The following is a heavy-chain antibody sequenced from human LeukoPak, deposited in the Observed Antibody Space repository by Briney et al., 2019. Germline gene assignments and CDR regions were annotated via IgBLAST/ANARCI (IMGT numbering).Heavy chain of an antibody. Sequence: GGSLRLSCAASGFTVSNNYMGWVRQAPGKGLEWVSAIYSGGSTFFADSVKGQFNISRDNSKNTLYLQMNSLRTEDPAVYYCASGLRGYGIWGQGTRVTVSS. CDR2: IYSGGST. CDR1: GFTVSNNY. J-gene: IGHJ3*02. CDR3: ASGLRGYGI. V-gene: IGHV3-53*01. D-gene: IGHD2-15*01.